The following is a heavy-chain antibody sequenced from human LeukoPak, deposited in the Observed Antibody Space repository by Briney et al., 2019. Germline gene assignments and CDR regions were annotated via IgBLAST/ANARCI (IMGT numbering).Heavy chain of an antibody. V-gene: IGHV3-21*01. D-gene: IGHD3-22*01. CDR3: ARVSPGDYYDSSGYSYYFDY. Sequence: GGSLGLSCAASGFTFSSYSMNWVRQAPGKGLEWVSSISSSSSYIYYADSVKGRFTISRDNAKNSLYLQMNSLRAEDTAVYYCARVSPGDYYDSSGYSYYFDYWGQGTLVTVSS. CDR1: GFTFSSYS. CDR2: ISSSSSYI. J-gene: IGHJ4*02.